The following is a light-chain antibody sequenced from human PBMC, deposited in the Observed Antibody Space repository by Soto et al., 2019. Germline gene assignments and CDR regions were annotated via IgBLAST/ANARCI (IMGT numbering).Light chain of an antibody. Sequence: QLVLTQSSSASASLGSSVKLTCSLSSGHSSYIIAWHQQQPGKAPRCLMKLEGIGSYNKGSGVPDRFSGSSSGADRYLTISNLQFEAEADYYCETWDSNTWVFDGGTKLTVL. CDR1: SGHSSYI. CDR3: ETWDSNTWV. J-gene: IGLJ3*02. CDR2: LEGIGSY. V-gene: IGLV4-60*02.